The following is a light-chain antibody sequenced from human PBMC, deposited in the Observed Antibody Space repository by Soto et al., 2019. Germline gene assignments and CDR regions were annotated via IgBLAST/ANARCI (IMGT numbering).Light chain of an antibody. CDR2: AAS. CDR1: QSISDY. J-gene: IGKJ4*01. V-gene: IGKV1-39*01. CDR3: QQSYNTPLT. Sequence: DIQLTQSPSFLSASVGDRVTIPCRASQSISDYLNWYQQKPGKAPKLLIYAASRLQGGVPSRFSGSGSGTDFTLTISSLQPEDFATYYCQQSYNTPLTFGGGTKVDIK.